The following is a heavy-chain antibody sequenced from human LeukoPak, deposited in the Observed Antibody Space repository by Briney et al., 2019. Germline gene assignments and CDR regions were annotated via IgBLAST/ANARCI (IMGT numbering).Heavy chain of an antibody. Sequence: PSGTLSLTCAVSGGSLSSSNWWSWVRQPPGKGLEWIGEIYHSGSTNYNPSLKSRVTISVDKSKNQFSLKLSSVTAADTAVYYCARVLGDYCSGGSCYSDAFDIWGQGTMVTVSS. CDR2: IYHSGST. J-gene: IGHJ3*02. CDR1: GGSLSSSNW. D-gene: IGHD2-15*01. V-gene: IGHV4-4*02. CDR3: ARVLGDYCSGGSCYSDAFDI.